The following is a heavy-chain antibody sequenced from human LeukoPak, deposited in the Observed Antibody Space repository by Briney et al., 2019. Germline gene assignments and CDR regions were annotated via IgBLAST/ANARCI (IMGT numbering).Heavy chain of an antibody. CDR2: ISSSSSTI. CDR3: AREGPDSFDY. Sequence: GGSLRLSCAASGFTFSSYSMNWVRQASGKGLEWVSYISSSSSTIYYADSVKGRFTISRDNAKNSLYLQMNSLRAEDTAVYYCAREGPDSFDYWGQGTLVTVSS. J-gene: IGHJ4*02. D-gene: IGHD2-21*01. CDR1: GFTFSSYS. V-gene: IGHV3-48*04.